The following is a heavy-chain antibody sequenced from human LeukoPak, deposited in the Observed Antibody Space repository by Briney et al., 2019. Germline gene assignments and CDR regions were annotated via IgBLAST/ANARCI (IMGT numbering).Heavy chain of an antibody. J-gene: IGHJ4*02. CDR3: ARVGGAAAFDY. V-gene: IGHV4-31*03. CDR2: IYCSGST. CDR1: GGSISSGGYY. D-gene: IGHD2-2*01. Sequence: PSQTLSLTCTVSGGSISSGGYYWSWIRQHPGKGLEWIGYIYCSGSTYYNPSLESRVTISVDTSKNQFSLKLSSVTAADTAVYYRARVGGAAAFDYWGQGTLVTVSS.